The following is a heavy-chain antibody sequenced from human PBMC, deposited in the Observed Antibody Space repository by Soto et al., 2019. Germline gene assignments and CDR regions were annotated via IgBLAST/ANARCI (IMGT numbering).Heavy chain of an antibody. D-gene: IGHD3-10*01. CDR2: IYYSGST. V-gene: IGHV4-59*01. CDR3: ARAPQGNYGYPSYFDY. Sequence: SETLSLTCTVSGGSISSDYCTWIRQPPGKGLEWIGYIYYSGSTNYNPSLKSRVTISVDTSKNQFSLKLSSVTAADTAVYYCARAPQGNYGYPSYFDYCGQGSLVTVSS. J-gene: IGHJ4*02. CDR1: GGSISSDY.